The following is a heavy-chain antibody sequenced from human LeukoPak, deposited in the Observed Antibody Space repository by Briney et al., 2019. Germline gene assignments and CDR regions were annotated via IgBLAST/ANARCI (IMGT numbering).Heavy chain of an antibody. CDR1: GGSISSYY. V-gene: IGHV4-59*01. J-gene: IGHJ6*03. Sequence: PSETLSLTCTVSGGSISSYYWSWIRQPPGKGLEWIAYIYYSGSTNYNPSLKSRVTISVDTSKNQFSLKLSSVTAADTAVYYCARGIKPDDYDILTGYYKNYMDVWGKGTTVTVSS. CDR3: ARGIKPDDYDILTGYYKNYMDV. CDR2: IYYSGST. D-gene: IGHD3-9*01.